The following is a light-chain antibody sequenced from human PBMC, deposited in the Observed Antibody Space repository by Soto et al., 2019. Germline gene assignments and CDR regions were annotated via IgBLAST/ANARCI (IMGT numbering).Light chain of an antibody. CDR3: AAWDDSLSKV. Sequence: QSVLTQPPSASGTPGQRVTISCSGSSSNIGSNYVYWYQQLPGTAPKLLIYSNNRRPSGVPDRFSGSKSGTSASLAISGLRSEDEADYYCAAWDDSLSKVFGTGTKVTVL. CDR1: SSNIGSNY. CDR2: SNN. V-gene: IGLV1-47*02. J-gene: IGLJ1*01.